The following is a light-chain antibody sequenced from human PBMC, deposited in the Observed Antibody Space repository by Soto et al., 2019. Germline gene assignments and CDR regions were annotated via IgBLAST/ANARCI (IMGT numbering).Light chain of an antibody. CDR3: LQYNSLYT. CDR2: AAS. CDR1: QSISSW. Sequence: DSHLTHAPSSLSASVGDRVTITCRASQSISSWLAWYQQKPGQAPKLLIYAASSLQSGVPSRFSGSGSGTEFTLTNRSLQPDDFATYYCLQYNSLYTFGQGTRLEI. V-gene: IGKV1-5*01. J-gene: IGKJ5*01.